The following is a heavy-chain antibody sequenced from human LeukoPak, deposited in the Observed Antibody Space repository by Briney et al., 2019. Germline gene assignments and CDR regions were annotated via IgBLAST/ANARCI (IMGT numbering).Heavy chain of an antibody. CDR2: IFSGGST. V-gene: IGHV3-53*01. Sequence: GGSLRLSCAASGFIVSTNYMSWVRQAPGKGLEWVSVIFSGGSTYYADSVKGRFTISRDKSNNTLYLQMNSLRAEDTAVYYCARGPGKASFDYWGQGTLVTVSS. J-gene: IGHJ4*02. CDR3: ARGPGKASFDY. D-gene: IGHD3-10*01. CDR1: GFIVSTNY.